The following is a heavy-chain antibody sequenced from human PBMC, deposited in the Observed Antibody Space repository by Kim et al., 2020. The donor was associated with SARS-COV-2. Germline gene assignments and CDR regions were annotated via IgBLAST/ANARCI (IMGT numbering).Heavy chain of an antibody. Sequence: PSVKVSCKASGYTFTSYGISWVRQAPGQGLEWMGWISAYNGNTNYAQKLQGRVTMTTDTSTSTAYMELRSLRSDDTAVYYCARAGGGEQHPRRSGRKVNTFDYWGQGTLVTVSS. CDR3: ARAGGGEQHPRRSGRKVNTFDY. V-gene: IGHV1-18*01. CDR2: ISAYNGNT. CDR1: GYTFTSYG. J-gene: IGHJ4*02. D-gene: IGHD3-16*01.